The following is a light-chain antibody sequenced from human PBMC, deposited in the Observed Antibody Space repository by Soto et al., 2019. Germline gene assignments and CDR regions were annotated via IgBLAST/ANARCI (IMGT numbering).Light chain of an antibody. Sequence: EIVMTQSPATLSVSPGEGATLSCRASQSVSSNLAWYQQKPGQAPRLVLYHVSTRATGIPDRFSGSGSGTEFTLTIASLQSEDFAVYYCKQFYTWPLTFGPGTKVDIK. CDR1: QSVSSN. V-gene: IGKV3-15*01. J-gene: IGKJ3*01. CDR2: HVS. CDR3: KQFYTWPLT.